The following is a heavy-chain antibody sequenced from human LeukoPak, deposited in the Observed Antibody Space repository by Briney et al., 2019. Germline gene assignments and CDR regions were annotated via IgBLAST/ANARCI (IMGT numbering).Heavy chain of an antibody. J-gene: IGHJ4*02. Sequence: GGSLRLSCAASGFTFDDYTMHWVRQAPGKGLEWVAVISYDGSNKYYADSVKGRFTISRDNAKNSLYLQMNSLRAEDTAVYYCARVSGYPSYWGQGTLVTVSS. V-gene: IGHV3-30*04. CDR3: ARVSGYPSY. CDR2: ISYDGSNK. D-gene: IGHD5-12*01. CDR1: GFTFDDYT.